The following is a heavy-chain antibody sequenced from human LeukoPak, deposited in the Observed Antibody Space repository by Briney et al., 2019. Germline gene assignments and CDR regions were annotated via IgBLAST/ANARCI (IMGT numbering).Heavy chain of an antibody. V-gene: IGHV3-30*18. CDR1: GFTFSSCG. CDR3: AKDPGSRGYFDY. CDR2: ISYDGSNK. Sequence: PGGSLRLSCAASGFTFSSCGMHWVRQAPGKGLEWVAVISYDGSNKYYADSVKGRFTISRDNSKNTLYLQMNSLRAEDTAVYYCAKDPGSRGYFDYWGQGTLVTVSS. J-gene: IGHJ4*02.